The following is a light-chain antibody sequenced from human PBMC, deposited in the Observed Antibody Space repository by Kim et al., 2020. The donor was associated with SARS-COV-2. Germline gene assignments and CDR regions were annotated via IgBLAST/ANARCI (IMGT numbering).Light chain of an antibody. CDR2: QHT. CDR3: QAWDTTTAV. CDR1: KLGDKY. V-gene: IGLV3-1*01. Sequence: VSPGQTASISCSGDKLGDKYASWFQQKPGQSPVLVIYQHTKRPSGIPERFSGSNSGNTATLTISGTQAMDEADYYCQAWDTTTAVFGGGTQLTVL. J-gene: IGLJ2*01.